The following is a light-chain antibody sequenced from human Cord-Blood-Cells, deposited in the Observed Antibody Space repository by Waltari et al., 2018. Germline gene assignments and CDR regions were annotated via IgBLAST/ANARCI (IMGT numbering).Light chain of an antibody. CDR3: SSYPSSSTVV. CDR2: DVS. V-gene: IGLV2-14*01. CDR1: SSDVGGYNY. Sequence: QSALTQPASVSGSPGKSITISCTGTSSDVGGYNYVSWYKQHPGKAPKLIIYDVSNRPSGVSNRFSGSKSANTASLTISGLQAEDESDYYCSSYPSSSTVVFGGGTKLTVL. J-gene: IGLJ2*01.